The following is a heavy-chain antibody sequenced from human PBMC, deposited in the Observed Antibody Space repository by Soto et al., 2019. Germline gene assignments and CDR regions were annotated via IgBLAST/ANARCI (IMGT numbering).Heavy chain of an antibody. CDR1: GFTFSSYG. V-gene: IGHV3-30*18. D-gene: IGHD5-18*01. J-gene: IGHJ4*02. CDR2: ISYDGSNK. Sequence: PGGSLRLSCAASGFTFSSYGMHWVRQAPGKGLEWVAVISYDGSNKYFADYVKGRFTFSRDNSKNTLYLQMNSLRPEDTAVYFCAKGSRNTYGYIDYWGQGTLVTVSS. CDR3: AKGSRNTYGYIDY.